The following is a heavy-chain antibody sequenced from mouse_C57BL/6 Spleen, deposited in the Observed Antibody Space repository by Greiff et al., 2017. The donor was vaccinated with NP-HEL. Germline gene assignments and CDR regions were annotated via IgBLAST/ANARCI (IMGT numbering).Heavy chain of an antibody. J-gene: IGHJ4*01. V-gene: IGHV6-3*01. CDR2: IRLKSDNYAT. D-gene: IGHD3-2*02. CDR3: TGRLPLYYYAMDY. Sequence: EVKVEESGGGLVQPGGSMKLSCVASGFTFSNYWMNWVRQSPEKGLEWVAQIRLKSDNYATHYAESVKGRFTISRDDSKSSVYLQMNNLRAEDTGIYYCTGRLPLYYYAMDYWGQGTSVTVSS. CDR1: GFTFSNYW.